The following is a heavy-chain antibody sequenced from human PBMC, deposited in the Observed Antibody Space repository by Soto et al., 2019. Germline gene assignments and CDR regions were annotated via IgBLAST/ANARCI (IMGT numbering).Heavy chain of an antibody. V-gene: IGHV3-33*01. CDR1: GFTFSSYG. J-gene: IGHJ6*02. Sequence: QVQLVESGGGVVQPGRSLRLSCAASGFTFSSYGMHWVRQAPGKGLEWVAVIWYDGSNKYYADSVKGRFTISRDNSRNTLYLQMNTLRAEATAVYYCARDLGSYYGGGYYYGMDAWAKGPRSPSP. D-gene: IGHD1-26*01. CDR2: IWYDGSNK. CDR3: ARDLGSYYGGGYYYGMDA.